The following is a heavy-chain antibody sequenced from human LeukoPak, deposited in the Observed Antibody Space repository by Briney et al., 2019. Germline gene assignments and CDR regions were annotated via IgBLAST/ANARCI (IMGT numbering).Heavy chain of an antibody. CDR3: AGVTEDPEWLRGLDY. CDR1: GFTFSSYA. Sequence: GGSLRLSCAASGFTFSSYAMKWVRQAPGKGREWVSYISSSGSTIYYADSVKGRFTISRDNAKNSLYLQMNSLRAEDTAVYYCAGVTEDPEWLRGLDYWGQGTLVTVSS. CDR2: ISSSGSTI. V-gene: IGHV3-48*03. D-gene: IGHD5-12*01. J-gene: IGHJ4*02.